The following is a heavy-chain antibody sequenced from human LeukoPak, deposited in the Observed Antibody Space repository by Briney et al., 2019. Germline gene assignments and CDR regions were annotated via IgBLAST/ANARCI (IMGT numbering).Heavy chain of an antibody. CDR2: ISSSSRYI. V-gene: IGHV3-21*01. CDR3: ASRYYGSGGTYYFDY. D-gene: IGHD3-10*01. Sequence: GGSLRLSCAASGFTFSSYSMNWVRQAPGKGLEWVSFISSSSRYIYYADSVKGRFTISRDNAKNSLYLQMNSLRAEDTAVYYCASRYYGSGGTYYFDYWGQGTLVTVSS. CDR1: GFTFSSYS. J-gene: IGHJ4*02.